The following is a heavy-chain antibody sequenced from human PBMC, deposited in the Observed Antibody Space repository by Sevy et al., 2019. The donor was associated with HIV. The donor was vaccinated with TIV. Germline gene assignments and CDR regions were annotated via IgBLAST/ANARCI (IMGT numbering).Heavy chain of an antibody. V-gene: IGHV1-69*13. CDR3: ARGYDSSGYYLAFDI. J-gene: IGHJ3*02. CDR2: IIPIFGTA. Sequence: ASVKVSCKASGGTFSSYAISWVRQAPGQGLEWMGGIIPIFGTANYAQKFQGRVTITADESTSTAYMELSSLRSEDTAVYYCARGYDSSGYYLAFDIWGQGTMVTVSS. D-gene: IGHD3-22*01. CDR1: GGTFSSYA.